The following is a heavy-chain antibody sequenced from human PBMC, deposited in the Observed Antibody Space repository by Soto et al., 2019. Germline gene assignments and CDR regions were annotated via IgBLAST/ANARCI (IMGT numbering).Heavy chain of an antibody. CDR3: AKEPGGDYYYYYYMDV. Sequence: EVQLLESGGGLVQPGGSLRLSCAASGFTFSSYAMSWVRQAPGKGLEWVSAISGSGGSTYYADSVKGRFTISRDNSKNPLYLQMNSLRAEDTAVYYCAKEPGGDYYYYYYMDVWGKGTTVTVSS. J-gene: IGHJ6*03. CDR2: ISGSGGST. CDR1: GFTFSSYA. V-gene: IGHV3-23*01. D-gene: IGHD4-17*01.